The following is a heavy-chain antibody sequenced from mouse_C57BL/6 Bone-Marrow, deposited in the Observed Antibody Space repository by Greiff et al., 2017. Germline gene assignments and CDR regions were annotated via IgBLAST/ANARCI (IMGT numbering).Heavy chain of an antibody. CDR3: ARDYYGIYFDV. CDR1: GFTFSDYY. CDR2: IIYDGSST. D-gene: IGHD1-1*01. J-gene: IGHJ1*03. Sequence: EVMLVESEGGLVQPGSSMKLSCTASGFTFSDYYMAWVRRVPEKGLEWVANIIYDGSSTYYLASFKSRFIISRDNAKNILYLQMSSLKSEDTATYYCARDYYGIYFDVWGTGTTVTVSS. V-gene: IGHV5-16*01.